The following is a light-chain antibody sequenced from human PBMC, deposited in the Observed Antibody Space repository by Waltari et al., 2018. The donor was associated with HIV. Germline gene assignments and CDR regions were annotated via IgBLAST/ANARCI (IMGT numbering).Light chain of an antibody. CDR1: SSNIGTNYD. J-gene: IGLJ3*02. Sequence: QSVLTQPPSVSGAPGQNVTVSCTGSSSNIGTNYDVHWYQFLPGEVPKLLIYGNPIRPAGVPGRFSGSSSGTSASLAITGLQPADEADYYCQSYDNTVNGWVFGGGTRVTV. V-gene: IGLV1-40*01. CDR3: QSYDNTVNGWV. CDR2: GNP.